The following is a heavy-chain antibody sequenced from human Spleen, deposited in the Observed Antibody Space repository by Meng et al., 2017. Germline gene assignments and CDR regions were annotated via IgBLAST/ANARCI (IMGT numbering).Heavy chain of an antibody. CDR1: GYTFTGYY. D-gene: IGHD4-23*01. V-gene: IGHV1-2*02. CDR2: INPNSGGT. CDR3: ARDENISLGKLFGDY. J-gene: IGHJ4*02. Sequence: QVQLVRSGAEVKKPGASVKVSCKASGYTFTGYYMHWVRQAPGQGLEWMGWINPNSGGTNYAQKFQGRVSMTSDTSISTVYVELSGLRSDDTAVYYCARDENISLGKLFGDYWGQGTLVTVSS.